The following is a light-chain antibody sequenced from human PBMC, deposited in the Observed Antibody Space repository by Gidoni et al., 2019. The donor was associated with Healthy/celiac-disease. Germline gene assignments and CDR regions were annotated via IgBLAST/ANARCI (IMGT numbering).Light chain of an antibody. J-gene: IGKJ2*01. Sequence: EIVMTQSAATLSVYAGESATLSCRASQSISSNLAWYQQKPGQAPRLLIYGASTRATGIPARCSGSGSGTEFTLTISSLQSEDFSVYYCQQYNNWPPYTFGQGTKLEIK. CDR2: GAS. V-gene: IGKV3-15*01. CDR3: QQYNNWPPYT. CDR1: QSISSN.